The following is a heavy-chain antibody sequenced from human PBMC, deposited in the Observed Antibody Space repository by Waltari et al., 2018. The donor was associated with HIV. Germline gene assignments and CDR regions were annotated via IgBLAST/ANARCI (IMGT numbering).Heavy chain of an antibody. CDR2: ISGSGGST. D-gene: IGHD3-22*01. J-gene: IGHJ3*02. CDR1: GFTFSHSA. CDR3: AKEGIIVITDAFDI. V-gene: IGHV3-23*01. Sequence: EVQLLASGGGLVQPGGSLRLSCAASGFTFSHSAMSWVRQAPGKGLEWVSSISGSGGSTYYADSVKGRFTVSRDNSKDTLFLQMNSLRAEDTALYYCAKEGIIVITDAFDIWGQGTMVIVSS.